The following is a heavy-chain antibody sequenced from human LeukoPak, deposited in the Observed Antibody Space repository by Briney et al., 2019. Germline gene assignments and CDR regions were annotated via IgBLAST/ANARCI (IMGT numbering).Heavy chain of an antibody. Sequence: ASVKVSCKVSGYTFTDYYMHWVQQAPGKGLEWMGLVDPEDGETIYAEKFQGRVTITADTSTDTAYMELSSLRSEDTAVYYCATTSRYYYYYYMDVWGKGTTVTVSS. CDR3: ATTSRYYYYYYMDV. J-gene: IGHJ6*03. V-gene: IGHV1-69-2*01. CDR2: VDPEDGET. CDR1: GYTFTDYY.